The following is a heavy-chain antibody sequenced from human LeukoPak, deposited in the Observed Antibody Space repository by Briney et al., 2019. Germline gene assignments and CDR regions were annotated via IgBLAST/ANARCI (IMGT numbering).Heavy chain of an antibody. D-gene: IGHD2-21*01. CDR3: ARAPVTSCRGAFCYPFDL. J-gene: IGHJ4*02. CDR2: TGSSDDDT. Sequence: QPGGSLRLSCAASGFPLSSYAMSWVRQVPGKGLEWVSSTGSSDDDTYHADSVRGRFTIYRDNFGNTLYLQMNRLRVEDAALYYCARAPVTSCRGAFCYPFDLWGQGVLVTVSS. CDR1: GFPLSSYA. V-gene: IGHV3-23*01.